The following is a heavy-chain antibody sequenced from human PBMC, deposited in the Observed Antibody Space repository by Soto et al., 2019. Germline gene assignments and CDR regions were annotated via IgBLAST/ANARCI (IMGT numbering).Heavy chain of an antibody. CDR3: ARPLRFLEWLSNFDYMYV. CDR2: INPSGGST. Sequence: ASVKVSRKASGYTFTSYYMHWVRQAPGQGLEWMGIINPSGGSTSYAQKFQGRVTMTRDTSTSTVYMELSSLRSEDTAVYYCARPLRFLEWLSNFDYMYVWGKGTAVTVSS. CDR1: GYTFTSYY. V-gene: IGHV1-46*03. J-gene: IGHJ6*03. D-gene: IGHD3-3*01.